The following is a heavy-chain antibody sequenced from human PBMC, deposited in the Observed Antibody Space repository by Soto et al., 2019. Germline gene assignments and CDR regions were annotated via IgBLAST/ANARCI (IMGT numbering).Heavy chain of an antibody. Sequence: PGGSLRLSCAASGFTFSSYSMNWVRQAPGKGLEWVSYISSSSSTIYYADSVKGRFTISRDNAKNSLYLQMNSLRAEDTAVYYCARDNRAGVITGTTWFDPWGQGTLVTVSS. V-gene: IGHV3-48*01. J-gene: IGHJ5*02. CDR1: GFTFSSYS. D-gene: IGHD1-7*01. CDR2: ISSSSSTI. CDR3: ARDNRAGVITGTTWFDP.